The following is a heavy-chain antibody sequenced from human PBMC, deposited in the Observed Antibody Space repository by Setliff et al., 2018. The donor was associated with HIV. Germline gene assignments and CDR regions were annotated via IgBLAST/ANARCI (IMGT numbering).Heavy chain of an antibody. CDR3: TRSRRRLDAFDI. J-gene: IGHJ3*02. V-gene: IGHV1-18*01. Sequence: ASVKVSCKASGYNLNSYGISWVRQAPGQGLEWMGWISTYNGNTNFAQKAQGRVTMTEDTSIDTAYMELSSMRSEDTAVYYCTRSRRRLDAFDIWGQGTMVTVSS. CDR1: GYNLNSYG. D-gene: IGHD6-25*01. CDR2: ISTYNGNT.